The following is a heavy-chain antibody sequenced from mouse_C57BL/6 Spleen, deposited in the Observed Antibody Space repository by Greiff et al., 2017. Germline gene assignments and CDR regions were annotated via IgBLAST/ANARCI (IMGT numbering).Heavy chain of an antibody. CDR2: ISYSGST. CDR3: ARGGSYDGYSWYFDV. Sequence: EVQLQESGPGMVKPSQSLSLTCTVTGYSITSGYDWHWIRHFPGNKLEWMGYISYSGSTNYNPSLKSRISITHDTSKNHFFLKLNSVTTEDTATYYCARGGSYDGYSWYFDVWGTGTTVTVSS. CDR1: GYSITSGYD. D-gene: IGHD2-3*01. V-gene: IGHV3-1*01. J-gene: IGHJ1*03.